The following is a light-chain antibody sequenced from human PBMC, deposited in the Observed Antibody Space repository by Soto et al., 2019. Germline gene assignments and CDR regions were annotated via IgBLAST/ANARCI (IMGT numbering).Light chain of an antibody. J-gene: IGKJ1*01. V-gene: IGKV3-11*01. Sequence: EIVLTQSTATLSSSPGERATLSCRASQSVSSYLAWYQQKPGQAPRLLIYDASNTATGIPARFSVSGSGTDFTLTISSLETEDFAVYYCQQRSNGPWTFGQGTKVDIK. CDR2: DAS. CDR3: QQRSNGPWT. CDR1: QSVSSY.